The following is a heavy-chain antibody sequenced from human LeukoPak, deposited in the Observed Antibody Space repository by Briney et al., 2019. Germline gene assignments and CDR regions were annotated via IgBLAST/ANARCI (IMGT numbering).Heavy chain of an antibody. Sequence: GGSLRLSCAASGFTFSSYWMSWVRQAPGRGLEWVSSISSRSSYIYYADSVKGRFTISRDNAKNSLYLQMNSLRAEDTAVYYCARGGTAMTHHLDYWGQGTLVTVSS. J-gene: IGHJ4*02. CDR2: ISSRSSYI. D-gene: IGHD5-18*01. CDR1: GFTFSSYW. CDR3: ARGGTAMTHHLDY. V-gene: IGHV3-21*01.